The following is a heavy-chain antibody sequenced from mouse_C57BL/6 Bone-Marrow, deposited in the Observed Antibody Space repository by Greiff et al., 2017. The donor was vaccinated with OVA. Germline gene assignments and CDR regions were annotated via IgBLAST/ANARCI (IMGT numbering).Heavy chain of an antibody. V-gene: IGHV2-6*01. CDR3: ARQYYYGSYAMDY. Sequence: VKLMESGPGLVAPSQSLSITCTVSGFSLTSYGVDWVRQSPGKGLEWLGVIWGVGSTNYNSALKSRLSISKDNSKSQVFLKMNSLQTDDTAMYYCARQYYYGSYAMDYWGQGTSVTVSS. CDR1: GFSLTSYG. D-gene: IGHD1-1*01. J-gene: IGHJ4*01. CDR2: IWGVGST.